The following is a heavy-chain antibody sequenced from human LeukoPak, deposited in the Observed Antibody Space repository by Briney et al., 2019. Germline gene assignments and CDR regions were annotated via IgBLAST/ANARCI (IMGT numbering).Heavy chain of an antibody. D-gene: IGHD3-10*01. V-gene: IGHV4-61*02. CDR1: GGSISSGSYY. J-gene: IGHJ6*04. CDR3: ARVARITMVPAEDV. Sequence: SETLSLTCTVSGGSISSGSYYWSWIRQPAGKGLEWIGRIYTSGSTNYNPSLKSRVTISVDTSKNQFSLKLSSVTAADTAVYYYARVARITMVPAEDVWGKGTTVTISS. CDR2: IYTSGST.